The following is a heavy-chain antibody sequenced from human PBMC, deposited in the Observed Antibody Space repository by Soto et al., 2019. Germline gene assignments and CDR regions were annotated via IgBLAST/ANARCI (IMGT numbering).Heavy chain of an antibody. J-gene: IGHJ6*02. Sequence: QVVLEQSGGEVKTPGASVKVSCKASGYTFSGYSITWVRQAPGQGLEWMGRISGYNGNTNYARTLRDRLTLTTDTSTSTAYMELRSLTSDDTAVYYCARDVFCGGAPACPDMDVWGQGTTVTVSS. CDR1: GYTFSGYS. CDR3: ARDVFCGGAPACPDMDV. D-gene: IGHD2-21*01. V-gene: IGHV1-18*04. CDR2: ISGYNGNT.